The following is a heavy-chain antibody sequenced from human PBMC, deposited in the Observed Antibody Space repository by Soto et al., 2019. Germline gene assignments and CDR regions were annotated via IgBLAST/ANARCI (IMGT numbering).Heavy chain of an antibody. V-gene: IGHV1-69*13. J-gene: IGHJ5*02. CDR2: IIPIFGTA. CDR3: SRTGPLRHVPDP. CDR1: GGTFSSSA. Sequence: ASVKVSCKASGGTFSSSAISWVRQAPGQGLEWMGGIIPIFGTANYAQKFKGRVTITADESTSTAYMELSSLRPEDTAVYYCSRTGPLRHVPDPRGPGTLVTVSS.